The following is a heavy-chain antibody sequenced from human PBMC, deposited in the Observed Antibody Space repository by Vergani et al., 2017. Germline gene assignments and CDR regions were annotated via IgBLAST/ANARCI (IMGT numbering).Heavy chain of an antibody. D-gene: IGHD7-27*01. CDR2: ISYDGSNK. Sequence: QVQLVESGGGVVQPGRSLRLSCAASGFTFSNYAMHWVRQAPGKGLEWVAVISYDGSNKYYADSVKGRFTISRDSSKNTLYLQMNSLRAEDTAVYYCARDGALLINWGFSYYYYYMDVWGKGTTVTVSS. CDR1: GFTFSNYA. J-gene: IGHJ6*03. V-gene: IGHV3-30*04. CDR3: ARDGALLINWGFSYYYYYMDV.